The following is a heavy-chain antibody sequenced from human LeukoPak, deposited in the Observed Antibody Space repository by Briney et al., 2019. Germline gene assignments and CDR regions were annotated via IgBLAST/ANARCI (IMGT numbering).Heavy chain of an antibody. CDR1: GFTFSSYG. V-gene: IGHV3-33*06. Sequence: PGGSLRLSRAASGFTFSSYGMHWVRQAPGKGLEWVAVIWYDGSNKYYADSVKGRFTISRDNSKNTLYLQMNSLRAEDTAVYYCAKGRFWVQLWLDYFDHWGQGTLVTVSS. J-gene: IGHJ4*02. CDR3: AKGRFWVQLWLDYFDH. D-gene: IGHD5-18*01. CDR2: IWYDGSNK.